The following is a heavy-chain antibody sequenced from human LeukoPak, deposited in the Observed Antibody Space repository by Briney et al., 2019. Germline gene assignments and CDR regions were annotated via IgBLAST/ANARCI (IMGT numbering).Heavy chain of an antibody. CDR1: GFTFSSYA. J-gene: IGHJ4*02. D-gene: IGHD5-18*01. Sequence: GGTLRLSCAASGFTFSSYAMSWVRQAPEKGLEWVSTSGSGGSTYYTDSVRGRFTISRDNSKNTLYLQMNSLRAEDTAVYYCARAQYSYGLDYWGQGTLVTVSS. CDR3: ARAQYSYGLDY. V-gene: IGHV3-23*01. CDR2: SGSGGST.